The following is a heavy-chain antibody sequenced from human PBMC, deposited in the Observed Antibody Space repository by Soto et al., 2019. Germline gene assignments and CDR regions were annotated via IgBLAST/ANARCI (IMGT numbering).Heavy chain of an antibody. CDR2: IYYSGST. J-gene: IGHJ5*02. CDR1: GGSISSGSYY. V-gene: IGHV4-31*08. CDR3: AVVVVAATLDP. Sequence: PSETLSLTCTVSGGSISSGSYYWTWIRQQQGKGLEWIGYIYYSGSTYYNPSLKSRVTISVDTSKNQFSLKLSSVTAADTAVYYCAVVVVAATLDPWGQGTLVTVSS. D-gene: IGHD2-15*01.